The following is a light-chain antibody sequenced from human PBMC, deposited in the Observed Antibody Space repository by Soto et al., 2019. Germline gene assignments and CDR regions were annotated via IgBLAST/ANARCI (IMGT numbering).Light chain of an antibody. CDR3: SSYAGTHIV. J-gene: IGLJ1*01. Sequence: QSVLTQPPSASGSPGQSVAISCTGTSSDVGGYNYVPWYQQHPGKAPKLMIYDVSKRPSGVPDRFSGSKSGNTASLTVTGLQAEDEADYYCSSYAGTHIVFGTGTKVTVL. CDR2: DVS. V-gene: IGLV2-8*01. CDR1: SSDVGGYNY.